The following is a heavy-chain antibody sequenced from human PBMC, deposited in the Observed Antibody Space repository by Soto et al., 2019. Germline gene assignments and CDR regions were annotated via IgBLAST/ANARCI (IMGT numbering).Heavy chain of an antibody. CDR3: TRQRFHYYGMDV. Sequence: GGSLRLSCAASGFTFSCSAMHWVRQSSGKGLEWVGRIRSKANSYATAYAASVKGRFTISRDDSKNTAYLQMNSLKTEDTAVYYCTRQRFHYYGMDVWGQGTTVTVSS. D-gene: IGHD3-10*01. J-gene: IGHJ6*02. V-gene: IGHV3-73*01. CDR2: IRSKANSYAT. CDR1: GFTFSCSA.